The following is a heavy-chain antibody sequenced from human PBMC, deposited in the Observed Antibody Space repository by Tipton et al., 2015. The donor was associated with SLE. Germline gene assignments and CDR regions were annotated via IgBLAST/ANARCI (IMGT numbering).Heavy chain of an antibody. CDR3: ARDSSKLSHAFDI. Sequence: LRLSCAASGFTFSSYAMSWVRQAPGKGLEWIGYIYYSGSTNYNPSLKSRVTISVDTSKNQFSLKLSSVTAADTAVYYCARDSSKLSHAFDIWGQGTMVTVSS. CDR1: GFTFSSYA. CDR2: IYYSGST. V-gene: IGHV4-59*01. J-gene: IGHJ3*02. D-gene: IGHD3-16*02.